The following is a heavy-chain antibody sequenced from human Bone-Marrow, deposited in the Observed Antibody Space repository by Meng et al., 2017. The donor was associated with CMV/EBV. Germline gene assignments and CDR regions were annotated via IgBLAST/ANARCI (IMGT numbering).Heavy chain of an antibody. CDR2: SYHSSPT. J-gene: IGHJ4*02. CDR1: SGYISSRNR. CDR3: ARVGAAFASDY. V-gene: IGHV4-4*02. Sequence: TGSVLSGYISSRNRRSSGRQPPWKGWEWIGDSYHSSPTTFTPSVTSRVTISVDKSKNQFSLKLSSVTAVDTAVYYWARVGAAFASDYWGQGTLVTVSS. D-gene: IGHD6-13*01.